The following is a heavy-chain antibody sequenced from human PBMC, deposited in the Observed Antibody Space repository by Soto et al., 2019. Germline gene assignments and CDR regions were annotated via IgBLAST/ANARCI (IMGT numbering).Heavy chain of an antibody. Sequence: ASVKVSCKASGYTFASFGVAWVRQAPGQGLEWMGWISGYNGKTNFAQKLQDRVTMTTDTSTSTAYMGLRTLRSDDTAVYFCARYDIVTGNYPNDYWSQGALVTVSS. CDR1: GYTFASFG. CDR3: ARYDIVTGNYPNDY. J-gene: IGHJ4*02. D-gene: IGHD3-9*01. CDR2: ISGYNGKT. V-gene: IGHV1-18*01.